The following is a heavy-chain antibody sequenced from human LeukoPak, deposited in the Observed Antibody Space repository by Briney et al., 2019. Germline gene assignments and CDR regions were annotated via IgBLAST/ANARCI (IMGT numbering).Heavy chain of an antibody. CDR1: GGSTSTSY. CDR3: ARANYGDYHDY. Sequence: PSETLSLTCTVSGGSTSTSYWNWVRQPPGKGLEWIGYILYSGSTNYNPSLESRVTISVDTSKNQFSLKLSSVTAADTAVYYCARANYGDYHDYWGQGTLVTVSS. CDR2: ILYSGST. J-gene: IGHJ4*02. V-gene: IGHV4-59*08. D-gene: IGHD4-17*01.